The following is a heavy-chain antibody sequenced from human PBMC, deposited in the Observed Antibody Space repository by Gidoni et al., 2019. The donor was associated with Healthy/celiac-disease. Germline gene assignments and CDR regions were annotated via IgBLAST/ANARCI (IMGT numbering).Heavy chain of an antibody. J-gene: IGHJ4*02. V-gene: IGHV3-23*01. D-gene: IGHD3-3*01. Sequence: EVQLLESGGGLVQPGWSLRLSCAASGFTFSSYAMCWVRQAPGQGLEWVSAISGSGGSTYYADSVKGRFTISRDNSKNTLYLQMNSLRAEDTAVYYCAKCLDFWSGTNFFDYWGQGTLVTVSS. CDR3: AKCLDFWSGTNFFDY. CDR1: GFTFSSYA. CDR2: ISGSGGST.